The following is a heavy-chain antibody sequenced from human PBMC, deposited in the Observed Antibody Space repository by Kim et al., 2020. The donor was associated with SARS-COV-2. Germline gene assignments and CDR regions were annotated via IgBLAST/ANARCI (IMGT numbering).Heavy chain of an antibody. Sequence: GGSLRLSCAASGFIVSADHMSWVRQAPGKGLEWVSLLFSDSRTFYADSVKGRFTISRDDSRNTVYLEMNSLRPEDTAAYYCARHDWFDPWGHGTQVTVSS. J-gene: IGHJ5*02. V-gene: IGHV3-53*01. CDR2: LFSDSRT. CDR1: GFIVSADH. CDR3: ARHDWFDP.